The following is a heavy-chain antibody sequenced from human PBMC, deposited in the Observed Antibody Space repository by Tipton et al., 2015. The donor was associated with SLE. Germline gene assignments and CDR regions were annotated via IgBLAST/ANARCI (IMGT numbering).Heavy chain of an antibody. CDR3: AREGGGWYDDGVDY. Sequence: SLRLSCAASGFTFSTYEMNWVRQAPGKWLEWVSYISSSGSTIYYADSVKGRFTISRDNAKNSLYLQMNSLRAEDTAVYYCAREGGGWYDDGVDYWGQGTLVTVSS. V-gene: IGHV3-48*03. D-gene: IGHD6-19*01. CDR1: GFTFSTYE. J-gene: IGHJ4*02. CDR2: ISSSGSTI.